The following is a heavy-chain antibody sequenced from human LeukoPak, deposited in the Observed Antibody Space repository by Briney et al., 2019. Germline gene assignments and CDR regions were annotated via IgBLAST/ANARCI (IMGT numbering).Heavy chain of an antibody. CDR1: GYTFTGYY. CDR3: ARERGYSYDDAFDI. V-gene: IGHV1-2*02. Sequence: ASVKVSCKASGYTFTGYYMHWVRQAPGQGLEWMGWINPNSGGTNYVQKFQGRVTMTRDTSINTAYMELSRLRSEDTAVYYCARERGYSYDDAFDIWGQGTMVTVSS. CDR2: INPNSGGT. D-gene: IGHD5-18*01. J-gene: IGHJ3*02.